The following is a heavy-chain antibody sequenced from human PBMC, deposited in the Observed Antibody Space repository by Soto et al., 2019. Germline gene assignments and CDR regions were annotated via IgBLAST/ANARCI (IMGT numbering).Heavy chain of an antibody. J-gene: IGHJ4*02. Sequence: EVQLLESGGGLVQPGGSLRLSCAASGFTFSSYAMSWVRQAPGKGLEWVSAISGSGGSTYYADSVKGRFTISRDNSKNMLYLQMNSLRAEDTAVYYCAKDHSGSYYTNPIHFDYWGQGSLVTVSS. CDR1: GFTFSSYA. D-gene: IGHD1-26*01. CDR2: ISGSGGST. CDR3: AKDHSGSYYTNPIHFDY. V-gene: IGHV3-23*01.